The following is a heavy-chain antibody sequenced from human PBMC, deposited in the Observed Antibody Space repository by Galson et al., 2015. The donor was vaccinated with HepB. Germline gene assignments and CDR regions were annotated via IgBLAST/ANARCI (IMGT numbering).Heavy chain of an antibody. CDR1: GFTFSSYA. CDR2: ISSNGGST. CDR3: VKGGIAAAGLYGMDV. Sequence: SLRLSCAASGFTFSSYAMHWVRQAPGKGLEYVSAISSNGGSTYYADSVKGRFTISRDNSKNTLYLQMSSLRAEDTAVYYCVKGGIAAAGLYGMDVWGQGTTVTVSS. D-gene: IGHD6-13*01. J-gene: IGHJ6*02. V-gene: IGHV3-64D*06.